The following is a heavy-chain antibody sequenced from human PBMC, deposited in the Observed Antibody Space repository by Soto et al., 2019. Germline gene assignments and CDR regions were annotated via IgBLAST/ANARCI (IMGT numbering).Heavy chain of an antibody. CDR2: TYYRSKWYN. Sequence: SQTLSLTCAISGDSVSSNSAAWNWIKQSPSRGPEWLGRTYYRSKWYNDYAVSVKSRITINPDTSKNQFSLQLNSVTPEDTAVYYCARGIVVVVAATRHGMDVWGQGTTVTV. J-gene: IGHJ6*02. CDR1: GDSVSSNSAA. V-gene: IGHV6-1*01. CDR3: ARGIVVVVAATRHGMDV. D-gene: IGHD2-15*01.